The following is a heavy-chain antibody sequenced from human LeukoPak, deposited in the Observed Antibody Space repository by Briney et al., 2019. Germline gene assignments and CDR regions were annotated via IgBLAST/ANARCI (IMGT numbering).Heavy chain of an antibody. CDR1: GFTVTTKY. V-gene: IGHV3-53*01. D-gene: IGHD5-12*01. CDR2: IYSDAST. CDR3: ARASGYSGYDPFDY. J-gene: IGHJ4*02. Sequence: GGSLRLSCAASGFTVTTKYMSWVRQAPGTGLEGVSIIYSDASTYYADSVKGRFTISRDNSKDMLYLQMNSLRAEDTAMYYCARASGYSGYDPFDYWGQGTLVTVSS.